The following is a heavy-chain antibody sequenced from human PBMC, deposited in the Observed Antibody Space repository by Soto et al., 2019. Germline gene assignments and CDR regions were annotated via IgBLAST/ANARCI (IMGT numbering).Heavy chain of an antibody. CDR2: MNPNSGKT. Sequence: QVQLVQSGAEVKKPGASVKVSCKASGYTFTSYEINWVRQATGQGLDFLGWMNPNSGKTAYVQKFQGRVTMTWDTYISTAYMEQSSLRSEDTAVYCCARGIKYGAYSRWFDPWGQGALVTVS. CDR3: ARGIKYGAYSRWFDP. V-gene: IGHV1-8*01. D-gene: IGHD4-17*01. J-gene: IGHJ5*02. CDR1: GYTFTSYE.